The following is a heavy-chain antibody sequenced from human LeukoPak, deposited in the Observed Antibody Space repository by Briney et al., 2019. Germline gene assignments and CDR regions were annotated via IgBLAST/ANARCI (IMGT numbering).Heavy chain of an antibody. CDR1: GDSVSSNSAA. D-gene: IGHD1-26*01. CDR2: TYYRSKWYN. CDR3: ASSGVGATDIFDY. V-gene: IGHV6-1*01. Sequence: SQTLSLTCAISGDSVSSNSAARNWIRQSPSRGPEWLGRTYYRSKWYNDYAVSVKSRITINPDTSKNQFSLQLNSVTPEDTAVYYCASSGVGATDIFDYWGQGTLVTVSS. J-gene: IGHJ4*02.